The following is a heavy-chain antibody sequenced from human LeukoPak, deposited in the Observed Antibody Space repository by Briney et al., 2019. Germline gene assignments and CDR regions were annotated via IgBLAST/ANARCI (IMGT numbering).Heavy chain of an antibody. CDR2: IYYSGST. V-gene: IGHV4-30-4*01. CDR3: AREGEGYFDY. Sequence: PSETLSLTYTVSGGSIRSDDYYWSWIRQPPGKGLEWIGYIYYSGSTYYNPSLKSRVTISVDTSKNQFSLKLSSVTAADTAVYYCAREGEGYFDYWGQGTLVTVSS. CDR1: GGSIRSDDYY. J-gene: IGHJ4*02.